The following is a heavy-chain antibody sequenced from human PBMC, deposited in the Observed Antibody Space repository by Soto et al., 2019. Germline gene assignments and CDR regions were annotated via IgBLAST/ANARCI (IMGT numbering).Heavy chain of an antibody. CDR1: GGSISSHY. CDR2: IYYSGST. Sequence: SETLSLTCTVSGGSISSHYLSWLRHHPRKGLEWIGYIYYSGSTYYNPSLKSRVTISVDTSKNQFSLKLSSVTAADMAVYYCARVVVVAATHFDYWGQGTLVTVSS. V-gene: IGHV4-59*06. CDR3: ARVVVVAATHFDY. J-gene: IGHJ4*02. D-gene: IGHD2-15*01.